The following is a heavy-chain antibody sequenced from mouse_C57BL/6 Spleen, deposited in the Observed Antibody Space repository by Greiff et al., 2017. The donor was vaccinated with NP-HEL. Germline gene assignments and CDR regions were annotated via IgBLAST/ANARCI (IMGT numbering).Heavy chain of an antibody. CDR1: GYTFTSYW. D-gene: IGHD1-1*01. Sequence: QVQLKQSGAELVKPGASVKMSCKASGYTFTSYWITWVKQRPGQGLEWIGDIYPGSGSTNYNEKFKSKATLTVDTSSSTAYMQLSSLTSEDSAVYYCARWVYYGSSYEMDYWGQGTSVTVSS. CDR2: IYPGSGST. V-gene: IGHV1-55*01. CDR3: ARWVYYGSSYEMDY. J-gene: IGHJ4*01.